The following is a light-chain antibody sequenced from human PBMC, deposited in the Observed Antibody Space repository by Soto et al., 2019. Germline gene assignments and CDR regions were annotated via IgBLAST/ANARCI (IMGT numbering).Light chain of an antibody. J-gene: IGLJ1*01. Sequence: QSVLTQPASVSGSPGQSITISCTGTSSDVGGYNYVSWYQQHPGKAPKLMIYEVSNRPSGASNRFSGSESGHTASLTISGLQAEDEADYYCSSYTSSSYYVFGTGTKV. CDR3: SSYTSSSYYV. CDR1: SSDVGGYNY. CDR2: EVS. V-gene: IGLV2-14*01.